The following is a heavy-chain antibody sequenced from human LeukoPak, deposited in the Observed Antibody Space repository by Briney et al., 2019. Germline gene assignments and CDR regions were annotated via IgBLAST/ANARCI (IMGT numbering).Heavy chain of an antibody. J-gene: IGHJ2*01. CDR1: GGSISSGGYY. CDR3: ARAGLQPNWYFDL. Sequence: SETLSLTCTVSGGSISSGGYYWSWIRQHPGKGLEWIGYIYYSGSTYYNPSLKSRVTISVDTSKNQFSLKLSSVTAADTAVYYCARAGLQPNWYFDLWGRGTLVTVSS. CDR2: IYYSGST. V-gene: IGHV4-31*03. D-gene: IGHD6-13*01.